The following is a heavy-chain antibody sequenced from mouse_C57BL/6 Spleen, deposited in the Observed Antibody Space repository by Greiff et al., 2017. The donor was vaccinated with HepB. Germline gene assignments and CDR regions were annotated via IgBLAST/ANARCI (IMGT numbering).Heavy chain of an antibody. CDR1: GHTFTSYR. V-gene: IGHV1-74*01. CDR2: IHPCDSDT. CDR3: AISTTVVAKGFDY. Sequence: VQLQQPGAELGKPGASVKVSCKASGHTFTSYRMHRGEQRPGPGLAWVGRIHPCDSDTNYNQKFKGKATLTVDKSSSTAYMQLSSLTSEDSAVYYCAISTTVVAKGFDYWGQGTTLTVSS. D-gene: IGHD1-1*01. J-gene: IGHJ2*01.